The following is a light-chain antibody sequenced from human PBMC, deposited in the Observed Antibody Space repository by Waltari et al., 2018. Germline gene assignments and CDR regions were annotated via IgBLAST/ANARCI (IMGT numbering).Light chain of an antibody. Sequence: QSALTQPASVSGSPGQSITISCTGTGSDVGGYNYVPWYQQHPGKAPKLMIYDVSNRPSGVSNRFSGSKSGNTASLTISGLQAEDEADYYCSSYTSSSTVVFGGGTKLTVL. CDR1: GSDVGGYNY. CDR3: SSYTSSSTVV. CDR2: DVS. V-gene: IGLV2-14*01. J-gene: IGLJ2*01.